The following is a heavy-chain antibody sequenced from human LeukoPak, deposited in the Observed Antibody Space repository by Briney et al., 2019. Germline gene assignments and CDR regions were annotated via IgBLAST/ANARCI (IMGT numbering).Heavy chain of an antibody. V-gene: IGHV4-30-2*01. CDR3: ARDTDTTLPIS. J-gene: IGHJ5*02. CDR2: IYHDGST. D-gene: IGHD1-1*01. CDR1: GDSISSGGYY. Sequence: SETLSLTCTVSGDSISSGGYYWSWIRQPPGKGLEWIGYIYHDGSTYYNPSLNSRVTISLDRSKIQFSLKLSSVTAADTAVYYCARDTDTTLPISWGQGTLVTVSS.